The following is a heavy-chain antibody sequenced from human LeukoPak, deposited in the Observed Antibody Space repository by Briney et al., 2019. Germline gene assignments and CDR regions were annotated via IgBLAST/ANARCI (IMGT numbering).Heavy chain of an antibody. J-gene: IGHJ4*02. V-gene: IGHV3-73*01. CDR1: GFTFSSYG. Sequence: GGSLRLSCAASGFTFSSYGMHWVRQASGKGLEWVGHIGNKASNYATEYAASLKGRFTISRDDSKDTAYLQVNSLKTEDTAVYYCAGNYDSWTGLNYWGQGTLVTVSS. CDR2: IGNKASNYAT. CDR3: AGNYDSWTGLNY. D-gene: IGHD3-3*01.